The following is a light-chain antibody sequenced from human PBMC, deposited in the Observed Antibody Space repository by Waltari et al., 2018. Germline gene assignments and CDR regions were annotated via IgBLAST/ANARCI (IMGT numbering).Light chain of an antibody. V-gene: IGLV3-1*01. Sequence: SYELTQPPSVSVSPGQTASITCSGDKLGDKYACWYQQKPGQSPVLVIYQESKRPSGIPERFSGSNSGNTATLTISGTQAMDEADYYCQAWDSSPVFGGGTKLTVL. CDR2: QES. CDR3: QAWDSSPV. J-gene: IGLJ2*01. CDR1: KLGDKY.